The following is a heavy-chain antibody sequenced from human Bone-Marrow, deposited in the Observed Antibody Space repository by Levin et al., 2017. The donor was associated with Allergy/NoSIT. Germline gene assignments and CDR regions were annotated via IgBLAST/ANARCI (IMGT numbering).Heavy chain of an antibody. V-gene: IGHV4-59*01. CDR2: NHESGDS. J-gene: IGHJ4*02. Sequence: PSETLSLSCTVSGGSISNNYWGWIRQTPGTGLEWIGYNHESGDSDYNPSLKGRVTVSLDTSKSQVSLILTSVAAADTAVYYCVGGGGWLIDYWGQGALVTVSS. D-gene: IGHD3-16*01. CDR1: GGSISNNY. CDR3: VGGGGWLIDY.